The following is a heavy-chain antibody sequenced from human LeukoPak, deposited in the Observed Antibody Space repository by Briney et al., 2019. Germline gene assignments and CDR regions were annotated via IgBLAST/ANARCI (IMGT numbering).Heavy chain of an antibody. CDR3: ARAVGSGPGGHFDY. D-gene: IGHD6-19*01. V-gene: IGHV1-2*02. J-gene: IGHJ4*02. CDR1: GYTFTSYA. Sequence: ASVKVSCKASGYTFTSYAIHWVRQAPGQGLEWMGWITPSGGTNYPQKFQGRVAITWDTSITTAYMDLSRLTSDDTAVYYCARAVGSGPGGHFDYWGQGTLVTVSS. CDR2: ITPSGGT.